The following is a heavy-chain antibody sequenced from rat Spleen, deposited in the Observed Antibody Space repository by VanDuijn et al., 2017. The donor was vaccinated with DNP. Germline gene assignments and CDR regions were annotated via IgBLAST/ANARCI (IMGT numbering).Heavy chain of an antibody. D-gene: IGHD1-2*01. CDR2: IASNGSRS. CDR3: ATPSIGTIAALDY. Sequence: EVQLVESGGGLVQPGRSLNLSCAASGFTFSDYYMAWVRQAPEEGLEWVASIASNGSRSFYSDSVKGRFTISRDNAKSTLYLQMDSLRSEDTATYYCATPSIGTIAALDYWGQGVMVTVSS. J-gene: IGHJ2*01. CDR1: GFTFSDYY. V-gene: IGHV5-7*01.